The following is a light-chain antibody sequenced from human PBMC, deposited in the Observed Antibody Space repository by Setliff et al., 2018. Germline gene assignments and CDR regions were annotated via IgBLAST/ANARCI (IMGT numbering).Light chain of an antibody. CDR2: DVS. CDR1: AGAVTSGHY. V-gene: IGLV7-46*01. Sequence: QAVVTQEPSLTVSPGGTVTLTCASSAGAVTSGHYPYWFLQKPGQAPRTLIYDVSKTHSWTPARSSGSLLGGKAALTLSGAQPEDEAEYYCSLAYTGAGVFGGGTKVTVL. CDR3: SLAYTGAGV. J-gene: IGLJ2*01.